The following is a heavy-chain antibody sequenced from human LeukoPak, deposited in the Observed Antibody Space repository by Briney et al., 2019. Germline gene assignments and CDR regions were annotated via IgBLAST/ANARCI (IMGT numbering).Heavy chain of an antibody. Sequence: GRSLRLSCAASGFTFSSYAMHWVRQAPGKGLEWVAVISYDGSNKYYADSVKGRFTISRDNSKNTLYLQMNSLRAEDTAVYYCAREAESAVAGSYYFDCWGQGTLVTVSS. CDR2: ISYDGSNK. CDR3: AREAESAVAGSYYFDC. J-gene: IGHJ4*02. V-gene: IGHV3-30*04. CDR1: GFTFSSYA. D-gene: IGHD6-19*01.